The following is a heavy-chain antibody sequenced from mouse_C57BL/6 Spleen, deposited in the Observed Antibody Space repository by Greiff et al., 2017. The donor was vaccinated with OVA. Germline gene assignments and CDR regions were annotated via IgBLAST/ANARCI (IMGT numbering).Heavy chain of an antibody. CDR2: ISSGSSTI. Sequence: EVKLVESGGGLVKPGGSLKLSCAASGFTFSDYGMHWVRQAPEKGLEWVAYISSGSSTIYYADTVKGRFTISRDNAKNTLFLQMTSLRSEDTAMYYCAYYGSSDYYAMDYWGQGTSVTVSS. CDR3: AYYGSSDYYAMDY. D-gene: IGHD1-1*01. V-gene: IGHV5-17*01. CDR1: GFTFSDYG. J-gene: IGHJ4*01.